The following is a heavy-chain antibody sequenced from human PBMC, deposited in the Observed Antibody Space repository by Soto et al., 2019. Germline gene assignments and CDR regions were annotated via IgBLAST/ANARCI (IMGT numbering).Heavy chain of an antibody. CDR3: AKDPRRITGPTSTADSQL. CDR1: GGGIDCYA. D-gene: IGHD1-20*01. CDR2: IIPVLGIT. V-gene: IGHV1-69*13. Sequence: SAKVSWEDCGGGIDCYAMNWARHATGKGLEWMGGIIPVLGITNYAQKFQGRIAIAADESTGTAHMDLRSLSSEDTAVYYCAKDPRRITGPTSTADSQLWGQGTLVTVSS. J-gene: IGHJ1*01.